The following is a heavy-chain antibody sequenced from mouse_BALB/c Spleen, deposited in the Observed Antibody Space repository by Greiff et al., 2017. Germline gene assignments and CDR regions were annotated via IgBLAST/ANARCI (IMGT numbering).Heavy chain of an antibody. J-gene: IGHJ2*01. CDR1: GDSITSCY. CDR2: ISYSGST. V-gene: IGHV3-8*02. D-gene: IGHD2-2*01. CDR3: ARWYGYDEDYFDY. Sequence: EVKLEESGPSLVKPSQTLSLTCSVTGDSITSCYWNWIRKFPGNKLEYMGYISYSGSTYYNPSLKSRISITRDTSKNQYYLQLNSVTTEDTATYYCARWYGYDEDYFDYWGQGTTLTVSS.